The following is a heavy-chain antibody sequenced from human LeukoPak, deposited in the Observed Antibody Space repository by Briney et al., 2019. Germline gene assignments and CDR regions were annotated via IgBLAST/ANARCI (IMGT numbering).Heavy chain of an antibody. V-gene: IGHV5-51*01. CDR1: GYSFTSYW. CDR3: AKIDRQYCSRSSCYAFDY. CDR2: IYPGDSDT. D-gene: IGHD2-2*01. J-gene: IGHJ4*02. Sequence: GESLKISRKCSGYSFTSYWIGWVRQMPGKGLEWMGIIYPGDSDTRYSPSFQGQVTISVDKSISTAYLQWSSLKASDTAIYYCAKIDRQYCSRSSCYAFDYWGQGTQVTVSS.